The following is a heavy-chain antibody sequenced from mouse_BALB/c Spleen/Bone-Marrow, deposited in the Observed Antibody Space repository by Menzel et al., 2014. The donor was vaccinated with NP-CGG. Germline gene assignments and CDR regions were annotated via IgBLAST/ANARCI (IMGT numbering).Heavy chain of an antibody. Sequence: QVQLQQPGAELVKPGASVKLSCKASGYTFTSYYMYWVKQRPGQGLEWIGEINPSNGGADFNEKFKIKATLTADKSSSTAYMQLSSLTSEDSAVYYCTTSRGFNWFAYWGQGTLVTVSA. J-gene: IGHJ3*01. CDR2: INPSNGGA. CDR3: TTSRGFNWFAY. CDR1: GYTFTSYY. V-gene: IGHV1S81*02.